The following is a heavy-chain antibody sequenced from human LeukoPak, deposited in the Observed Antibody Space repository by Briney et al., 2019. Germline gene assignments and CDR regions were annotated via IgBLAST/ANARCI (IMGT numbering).Heavy chain of an antibody. CDR1: GYTFSSYA. V-gene: IGHV1-3*01. CDR3: ARDYYYDSSGYYDY. CDR2: INAGGGNT. Sequence: GASVKVSCKASGYTFSSYAMHWVRQAPGQRLEWMGWINAGGGNTKYSQKFQGRVTMTWDTSASTAYMELSSLRSEDTAVYYCARDYYYDSSGYYDYWGQGTLVTVSS. J-gene: IGHJ4*02. D-gene: IGHD3-22*01.